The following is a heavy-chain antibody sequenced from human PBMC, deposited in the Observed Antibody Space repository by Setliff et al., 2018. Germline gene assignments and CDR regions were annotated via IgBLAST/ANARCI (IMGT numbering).Heavy chain of an antibody. D-gene: IGHD2-21*02. J-gene: IGHJ6*02. CDR1: GFTFSNSW. CDR2: IKQDGSEK. V-gene: IGHV3-7*01. CDR3: ARNWATAQHYYYGMDV. Sequence: GGSLRLSCAASGFTFSNSWMSWVRQAPGKGLEWVANIKQDGSEKYYVDSVKGRFTISRDNAKNSLYLQMSSLRAEDTAVYYCARNWATAQHYYYGMDVWGQGTTVTVS.